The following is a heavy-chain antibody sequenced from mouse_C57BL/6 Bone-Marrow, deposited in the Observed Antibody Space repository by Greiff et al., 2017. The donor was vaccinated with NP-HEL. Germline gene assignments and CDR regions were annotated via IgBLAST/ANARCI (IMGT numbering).Heavy chain of an antibody. CDR3: ARGETALFAY. Sequence: VQLQQPGAELVKPGASVKMSCKASGYTFTSYWITWVKQRPGQGLAWIGDIYPGSGSTNYNEKFKSKATLTVDTSASTAYMQLSSLTSEDSAVYYCARGETALFAYWGQGTLVTVSA. CDR2: IYPGSGST. V-gene: IGHV1-55*01. D-gene: IGHD3-2*01. J-gene: IGHJ3*01. CDR1: GYTFTSYW.